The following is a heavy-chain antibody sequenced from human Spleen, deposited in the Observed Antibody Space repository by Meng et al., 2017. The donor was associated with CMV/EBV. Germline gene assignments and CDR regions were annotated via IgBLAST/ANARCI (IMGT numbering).Heavy chain of an antibody. J-gene: IGHJ6*02. V-gene: IGHV4-39*02. CDR3: ARSMVRGVSAYYYGMDV. D-gene: IGHD3-10*01. CDR2: IYYTGIT. Sequence: SETLSLTCIVSGDSITNGGHWWGWIRQPPGKGLEWIANIYYTGITYYHPSLKSRVTISVDKSKNHVALKLSSVTAADTAVYYCARSMVRGVSAYYYGMDVWGQGTTVTVSS. CDR1: GDSITNGGHW.